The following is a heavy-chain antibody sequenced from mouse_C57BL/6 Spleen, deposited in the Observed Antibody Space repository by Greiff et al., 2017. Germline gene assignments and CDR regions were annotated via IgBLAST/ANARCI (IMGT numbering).Heavy chain of an antibody. CDR2: INYDGSST. CDR3: ARDDGYSPRYFDV. D-gene: IGHD2-3*01. Sequence: EVQLVESEGGLVQPGSSMKLSCTASGFTFSDYYMAWVRQVPEKGLEWVANINYDGSSTYYLDSLKSRFIISRDNAKNILYLQMSSLKSEDTATYYCARDDGYSPRYFDVWGTGTTVTVSS. J-gene: IGHJ1*03. V-gene: IGHV5-16*01. CDR1: GFTFSDYY.